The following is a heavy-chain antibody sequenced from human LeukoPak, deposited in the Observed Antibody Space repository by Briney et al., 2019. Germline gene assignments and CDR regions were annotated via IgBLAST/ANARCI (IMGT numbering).Heavy chain of an antibody. D-gene: IGHD6-19*01. V-gene: IGHV4-59*01. Sequence: TASETLSLTCTVSGGSISGYYWSWIRQPPGKGLEWIGYIYYSGSTNYNPSLKSRVTISVDTSKNQFSLKLSSVTAADTAVYYCASSSSGWSAEDYWGQGTLVTVSS. CDR2: IYYSGST. J-gene: IGHJ4*02. CDR3: ASSSSGWSAEDY. CDR1: GGSISGYY.